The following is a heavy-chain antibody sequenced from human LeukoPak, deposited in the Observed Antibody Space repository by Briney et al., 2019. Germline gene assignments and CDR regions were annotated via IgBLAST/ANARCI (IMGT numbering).Heavy chain of an antibody. Sequence: SETLSLTCIVSGDSISNSNLYWGWIRQPPGKGLEWVGSIYYSGNTYYNASLKSRVSISVDTSKNQFSLRLTSVTAADTAVYYCARQTGSGLFILPGGQGKLVTVSS. J-gene: IGHJ4*02. D-gene: IGHD3-10*01. V-gene: IGHV4-39*01. CDR2: IYYSGNT. CDR3: ARQTGSGLFILP. CDR1: GDSISNSNLY.